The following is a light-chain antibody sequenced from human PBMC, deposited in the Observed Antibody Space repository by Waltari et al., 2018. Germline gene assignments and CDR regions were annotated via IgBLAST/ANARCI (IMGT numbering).Light chain of an antibody. CDR2: LGS. J-gene: IGKJ4*01. Sequence: DIVRTQSPLSLPVTPGEPASISCRSSQSLLHSNGYNYLDWYLQKPGQSPKLLIYLGSNRASGVPDRFSGSGSGTDFTLKISRVEAEDVGVYYCMQALQTPLTFGGGTKVEIK. CDR1: QSLLHSNGYNY. V-gene: IGKV2-28*01. CDR3: MQALQTPLT.